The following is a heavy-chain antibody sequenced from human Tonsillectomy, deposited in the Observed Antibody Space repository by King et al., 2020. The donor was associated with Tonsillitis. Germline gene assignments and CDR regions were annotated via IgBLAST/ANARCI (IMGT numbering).Heavy chain of an antibody. J-gene: IGHJ6*02. CDR1: GFTFIIHG. D-gene: IGHD1-1*01. Sequence: HAQLVQSGGGVVQPGGSLRLSCAASGFTFIIHGMHWVRQAPGKGLEWVAFIRFDGSNRYYADSVKGRFTISRDNTKNTLYLQMNSLRTEDTAVYYCAYRQGTSICRGNEMDVWGQGTTVTVSS. V-gene: IGHV3-30*02. CDR3: AYRQGTSICRGNEMDV. CDR2: IRFDGSNR.